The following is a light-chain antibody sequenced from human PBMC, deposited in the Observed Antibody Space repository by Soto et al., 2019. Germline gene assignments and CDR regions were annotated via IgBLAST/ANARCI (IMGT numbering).Light chain of an antibody. Sequence: DIQMTKSPSSLSASVGDRVTITCRASQSISSYLNWYQQKPGKAPKLLIYAASSLQSGVPSRFSGSGSGTAFTLTISSLQPEDFATYYCQQSYSTLLYTFGQGTKLEIK. CDR1: QSISSY. CDR3: QQSYSTLLYT. J-gene: IGKJ2*01. V-gene: IGKV1-39*01. CDR2: AAS.